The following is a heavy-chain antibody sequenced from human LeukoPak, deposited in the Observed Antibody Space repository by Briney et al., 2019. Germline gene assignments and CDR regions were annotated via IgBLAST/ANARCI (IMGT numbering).Heavy chain of an antibody. D-gene: IGHD4-11*01. J-gene: IGHJ4*02. CDR2: IIPIFGIA. CDR3: AGLVTTDYYFDY. V-gene: IGHV1-69*04. Sequence: ASVNVSCTASGGTFSSYAISWVRQAPGQGREWMGRIIPIFGIANYAQKFQGRVTITADKSTSTAYMELSSLRSEDTAVYCCAGLVTTDYYFDYWGQGTLVTVSS. CDR1: GGTFSSYA.